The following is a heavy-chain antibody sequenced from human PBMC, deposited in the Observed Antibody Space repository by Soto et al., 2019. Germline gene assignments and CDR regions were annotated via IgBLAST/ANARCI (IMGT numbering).Heavy chain of an antibody. CDR2: MSNDGTRS. Sequence: QVQLVESGGGVVQPGGSLRLSCAASGFTFSIYVMHWVRQAPGKGLEWLAIMSNDGTRSYYADSVKGRFTISRDNSKNTLYLQMNSLRGDDTAVYHCAKVGNPGWFAELWGQGTLVTVSS. CDR1: GFTFSIYV. D-gene: IGHD6-19*01. CDR3: AKVGNPGWFAEL. J-gene: IGHJ4*02. V-gene: IGHV3-30*18.